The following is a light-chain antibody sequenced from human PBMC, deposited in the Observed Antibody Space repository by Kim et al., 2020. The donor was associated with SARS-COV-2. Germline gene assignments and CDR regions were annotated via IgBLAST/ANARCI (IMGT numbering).Light chain of an antibody. CDR2: RNN. Sequence: GQRVTIASSGSSSNIGSNYVYWYQQLPGTAPKLLIYRNNQRPSGVPDRFSGSKSGTSASLAISGLRSEDEADYYCATWDDSLSGPLFGGGTQLTVL. J-gene: IGLJ2*01. CDR1: SSNIGSNY. V-gene: IGLV1-47*01. CDR3: ATWDDSLSGPL.